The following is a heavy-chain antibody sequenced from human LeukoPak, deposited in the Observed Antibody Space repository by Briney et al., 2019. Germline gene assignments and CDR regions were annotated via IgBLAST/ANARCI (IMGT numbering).Heavy chain of an antibody. CDR2: ISAYNGNT. CDR1: GYTFTSYG. D-gene: IGHD5-18*01. Sequence: ASVKVSCKASGYTFTSYGISWVRQAPGQGLEWMGWISAYNGNTNYAQKLQGRVTMTEDTSTDTAYMELSSLRSEDTAVYYCATGGFAAMVIYAFDIWGQGTMVTVSS. V-gene: IGHV1-18*01. J-gene: IGHJ3*02. CDR3: ATGGFAAMVIYAFDI.